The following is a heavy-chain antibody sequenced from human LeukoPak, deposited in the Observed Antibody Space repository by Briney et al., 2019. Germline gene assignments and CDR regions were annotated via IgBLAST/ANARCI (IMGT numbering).Heavy chain of an antibody. CDR1: AYSFTGYH. CDR2: IKSDSGAT. CDR3: GREVSTTSNHNWIDP. V-gene: IGHV1-2*02. J-gene: IGHJ5*02. Sequence: ASVKVSCKASAYSFTGYHLHWVRQAPGQGLEWMGWIKSDSGATNYAQIFQGRVTMTRDTSINTVYLELSRLTSDDTAVYYCGREVSTTSNHNWIDPWGQGTLVTVSS. D-gene: IGHD1-14*01.